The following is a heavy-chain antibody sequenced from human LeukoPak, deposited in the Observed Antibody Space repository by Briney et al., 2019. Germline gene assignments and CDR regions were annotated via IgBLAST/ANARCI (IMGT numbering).Heavy chain of an antibody. D-gene: IGHD1-1*01. V-gene: IGHV3-9*01. J-gene: IGHJ4*02. CDR3: ATHFVSRNGDFDY. CDR2: ISWNSGSI. CDR1: GFTFDDYA. Sequence: PGRSLRLSCAASGFTFDDYAMHWVRQAPGKGLEWVSGISWNSGSIGYADSVKGRSTISRDNAKNSLYLQMNSLRAEDTAVYYCATHFVSRNGDFDYWGQGTLVTVSS.